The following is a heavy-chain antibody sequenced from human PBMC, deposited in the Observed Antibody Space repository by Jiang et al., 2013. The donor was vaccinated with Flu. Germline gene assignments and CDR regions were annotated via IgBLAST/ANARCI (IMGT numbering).Heavy chain of an antibody. CDR1: GGSISSGGYY. Sequence: GSGLVKPSQTLSLTCTVSGGSISSGGYYWSWIRQHPGKGLEWIGYIYYSGSTYYNPSLKSRVTISVDTSKNQFSLKLGSVTAADTAVYYCARVSQGDSSGYYYGGGWFDPWGQGTLVTVSS. V-gene: IGHV4-31*03. J-gene: IGHJ5*02. D-gene: IGHD3-22*01. CDR3: ARVSQGDSSGYYYGGGWFDP. CDR2: IYYSGST.